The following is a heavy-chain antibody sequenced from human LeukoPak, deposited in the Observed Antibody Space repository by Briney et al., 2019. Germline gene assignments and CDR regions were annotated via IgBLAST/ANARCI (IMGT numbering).Heavy chain of an antibody. CDR2: ISGSGGST. Sequence: PGGSLRLSCAASGFTFSSYAMSWVRQAPGKGLEWVSAISGSGGSTYYADSVKGRFTISRDNSKNTLYLQMNSLRAEDTAVYYCAKDKQWDQRILGYWGPAALVTVSS. CDR1: GFTFSSYA. V-gene: IGHV3-23*01. CDR3: AKDKQWDQRILGY. J-gene: IGHJ4*03. D-gene: IGHD1-26*01.